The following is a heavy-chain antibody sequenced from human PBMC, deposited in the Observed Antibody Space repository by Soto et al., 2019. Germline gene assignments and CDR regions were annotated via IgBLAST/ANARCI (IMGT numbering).Heavy chain of an antibody. CDR1: GGSISSGGYY. Sequence: SETLSLTCTVSGGSISSGGYYWSRIRQHPGKGLEWIGYIYYSGSTYYNPSLKSRVTISVDTSKNQFSLKLSSVTAADTAVYYCARDMLGSGSSIDYWGQGTLVTVSS. J-gene: IGHJ4*02. CDR2: IYYSGST. CDR3: ARDMLGSGSSIDY. V-gene: IGHV4-31*03. D-gene: IGHD3-10*01.